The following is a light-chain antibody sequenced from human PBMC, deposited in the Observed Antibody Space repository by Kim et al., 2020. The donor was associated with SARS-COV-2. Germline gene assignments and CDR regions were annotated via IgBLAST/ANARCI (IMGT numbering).Light chain of an antibody. CDR2: GAS. CDR1: QSVSSSY. CDR3: QQYGNSPLT. Sequence: SPGERAALSCRASQSVSSSYLAWYQQKPGQTPRLLIYGASSRATDIPDRFSGSGSGTDFTLTISRLEAEDFAVYYCQQYGNSPLTFGGGTKVDIK. V-gene: IGKV3-20*01. J-gene: IGKJ4*01.